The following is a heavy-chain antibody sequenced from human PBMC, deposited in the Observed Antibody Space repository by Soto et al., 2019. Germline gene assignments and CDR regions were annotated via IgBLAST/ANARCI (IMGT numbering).Heavy chain of an antibody. J-gene: IGHJ4*02. Sequence: NPSETLSLTCTVSGGSISSADFFWTWLRQPPGKGLEWLGYIYYSGTTYYNPSLKGRPIISIDTSRNQFSLSLNSVTAADTAVYFCAREPYLPMARNDFWGQGAQVTVSS. CDR1: GGSISSADFF. CDR3: AREPYLPMARNDF. D-gene: IGHD3-10*01. CDR2: IYYSGTT. V-gene: IGHV4-30-4*01.